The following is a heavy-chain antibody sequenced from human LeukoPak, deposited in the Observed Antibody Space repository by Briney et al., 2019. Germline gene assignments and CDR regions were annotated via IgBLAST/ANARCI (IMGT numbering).Heavy chain of an antibody. CDR1: GGSISSYY. CDR2: IYYSGST. CDR3: ARGVALWTGFDY. J-gene: IGHJ4*02. Sequence: SETLSLTCTVSGGSISSYYWSWIRQPPGKGLEWIGYIYYSGSTNYNPSLKSRVTISVDTSKNQFSLKLSSVTAADTAVYYCARGVALWTGFDYWDQGTLVTVSS. V-gene: IGHV4-59*01. D-gene: IGHD3-10*01.